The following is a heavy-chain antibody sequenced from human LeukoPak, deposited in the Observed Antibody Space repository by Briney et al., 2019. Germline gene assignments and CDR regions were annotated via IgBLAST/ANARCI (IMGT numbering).Heavy chain of an antibody. CDR2: IKTQPFGGTS. CDR1: TFTFGNYP. Sequence: PGGSLRLSCTSDTFTFGNYPLSWVRQAPGRGLEWITFIKTQPFGGTSEYAASVKGRFFFPRDDSKNIAYLQMNRVKTEDTAVYYCTRHQSPYLDAFDLWGQGTMAIVTS. D-gene: IGHD2-2*01. J-gene: IGHJ3*01. V-gene: IGHV3-49*04. CDR3: TRHQSPYLDAFDL.